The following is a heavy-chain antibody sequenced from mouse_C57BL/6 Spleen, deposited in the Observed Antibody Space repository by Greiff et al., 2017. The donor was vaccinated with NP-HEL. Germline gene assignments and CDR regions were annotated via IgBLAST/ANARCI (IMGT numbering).Heavy chain of an antibody. CDR2: IDPSDSYT. CDR3: ARGYYGSSPWFDY. CDR1: GYTFTSYW. J-gene: IGHJ2*01. D-gene: IGHD1-1*01. V-gene: IGHV1-50*01. Sequence: VQLQQSGAELVKPGASVKLSCKASGYTFTSYWMQWVKQRPGQGLEWIGEIDPSDSYTNYNQKFKGKATLTVDTSSSTAYMQLSSLTSEDSAVYYCARGYYGSSPWFDYWGQGTTLTVSS.